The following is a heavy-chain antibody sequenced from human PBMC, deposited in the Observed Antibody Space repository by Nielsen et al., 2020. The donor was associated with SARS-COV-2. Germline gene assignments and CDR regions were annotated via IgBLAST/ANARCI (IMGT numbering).Heavy chain of an antibody. V-gene: IGHV3-15*01. J-gene: IGHJ4*02. D-gene: IGHD3-3*01. Sequence: GESLKISCVASGFTFSKAWMSWVRQAPGKGLEWIGRIKSKSDGGTTDYAAPIRDRVFVSRDESTNTVFLQMSSLMAEDTAVYYCTTDRGVAIRPLFDSWGQGTRVTVSS. CDR1: GFTFSKAW. CDR2: IKSKSDGGTT. CDR3: TTDRGVAIRPLFDS.